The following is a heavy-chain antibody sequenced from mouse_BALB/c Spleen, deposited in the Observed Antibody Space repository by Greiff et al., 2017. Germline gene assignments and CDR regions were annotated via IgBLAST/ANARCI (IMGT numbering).Heavy chain of an antibody. V-gene: IGHV14-3*02. J-gene: IGHJ2*01. CDR1: GFNIKDTY. D-gene: IGHD1-1*01. CDR3: AGYYYGSILLFDY. Sequence: VQLQQSGAELVKPGASVKLSCTASGFNIKDTYMHWVKQRPEQGLEWIGRIDPANGNTKYDPKFQGKATITADTSSNTAYLQLSSLTSEDTAVYYCAGYYYGSILLFDYWGQGTTLTVSS. CDR2: IDPANGNT.